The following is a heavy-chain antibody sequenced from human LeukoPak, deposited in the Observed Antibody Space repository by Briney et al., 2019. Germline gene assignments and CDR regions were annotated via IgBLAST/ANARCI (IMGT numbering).Heavy chain of an antibody. CDR1: GGSFSGYY. J-gene: IGHJ6*03. CDR3: AREVMVRGEGYMDV. Sequence: SETLSLTCAVYGGSFSGYYWSWIRQPPGKGLEWIGEINHSGSTYYNPSLKSRVTISVDTSKNQFSLKLSSVTAADTAVYYCAREVMVRGEGYMDVWGKGTTVTVSS. CDR2: INHSGST. D-gene: IGHD3-10*01. V-gene: IGHV4-34*01.